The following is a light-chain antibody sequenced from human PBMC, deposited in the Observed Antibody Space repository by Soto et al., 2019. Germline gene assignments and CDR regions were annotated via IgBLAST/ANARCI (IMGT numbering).Light chain of an antibody. J-gene: IGKJ1*01. CDR2: AAS. CDR1: QSISNY. V-gene: IGKV1-39*01. Sequence: DIQMTQSPSSLSASVGDRVTITCRASQSISNYLNWYQQKPGKAPTLLIYAASSMQSGVPSRFSGSGSETDFTLTISSLQPDDSATYYCQQSFSPHWTFGQGTKVE. CDR3: QQSFSPHWT.